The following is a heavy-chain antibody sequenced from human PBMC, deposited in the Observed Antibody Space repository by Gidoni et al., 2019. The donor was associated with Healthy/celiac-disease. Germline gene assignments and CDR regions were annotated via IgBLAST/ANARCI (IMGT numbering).Heavy chain of an antibody. CDR3: ARGYKQLVRYVDY. Sequence: QVQLQQWGAGLLKPSETLSLTCAVYGGSFSGYYWSWIRQPPGKGLEWIGEINHSGSTNYNPSLKSRVTISVDTSKNQFSLKLSSVTAADTAVYYCARGYKQLVRYVDYWGQGTLVTVSS. D-gene: IGHD6-13*01. J-gene: IGHJ4*02. CDR1: GGSFSGYY. V-gene: IGHV4-34*01. CDR2: INHSGST.